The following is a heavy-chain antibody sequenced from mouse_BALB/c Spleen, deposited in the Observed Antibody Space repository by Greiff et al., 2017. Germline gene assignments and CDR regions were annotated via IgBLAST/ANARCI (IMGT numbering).Heavy chain of an antibody. CDR2: ISSGGSYT. D-gene: IGHD2-1*01. V-gene: IGHV5-6*02. Sequence: EVMLVESGGDLVKPGGSLKLSCAASGFTFSSYGMSWVRQTPDKRLEWVATISSGGSYTYYPDSVKGRFTISRDNAKNTLYLQMSSLKSEDTAMYYCARNICDGNYGTFAYWGQGTLVTVSA. CDR1: GFTFSSYG. J-gene: IGHJ3*01. CDR3: ARNICDGNYGTFAY.